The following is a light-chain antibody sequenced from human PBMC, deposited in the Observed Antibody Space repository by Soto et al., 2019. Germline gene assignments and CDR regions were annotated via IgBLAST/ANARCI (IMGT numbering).Light chain of an antibody. CDR2: WAS. Sequence: DIVMTQSPDSLAVSLGERATINCKSSQNILYSSNNKNYLGWYQQKPGPPTKLLIYWASTRESGVPDRFSGRGSGTAFTLTLSRLQADDVAVYHCHNYYSVPWTFGQGTKVEIK. V-gene: IGKV4-1*01. CDR1: QNILYSSNNKNY. J-gene: IGKJ1*01. CDR3: HNYYSVPWT.